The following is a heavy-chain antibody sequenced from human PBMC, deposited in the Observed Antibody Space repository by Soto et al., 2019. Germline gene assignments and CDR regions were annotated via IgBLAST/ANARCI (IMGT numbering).Heavy chain of an antibody. V-gene: IGHV4-61*01. D-gene: IGHD3-9*01. CDR3: ARNSYNIDIRNAFDI. Sequence: SETLCLTCTVSGCTVSSSSYYWSWIRQPPGKGLEWIGYIYYSGSTNYNPSLKRRVIISVNKTKKQSLLKLSSGTAADTAAYYCARNSYNIDIRNAFDIWGQGTTVTVSS. CDR2: IYYSGST. CDR1: GCTVSSSSYY. J-gene: IGHJ3*02.